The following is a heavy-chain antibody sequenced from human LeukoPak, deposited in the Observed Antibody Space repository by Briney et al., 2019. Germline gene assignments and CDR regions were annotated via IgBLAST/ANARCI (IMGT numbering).Heavy chain of an antibody. CDR1: GFTFSRYAM. V-gene: IGHV4-4*02. CDR3: SRESGAFCPFGY. D-gene: IGHD1-26*01. CDR2: VSLTGET. Sequence: KPGGSLRLSCAASGFTFSRYAMSWVRQAPGKGLEWIGEVSLTGETNYNPSLNGRVTMSLDGSRNQLSLTLTSVTAADTAIYYCSRESGAFCPFGYWGQGTLVIVPP. J-gene: IGHJ4*02.